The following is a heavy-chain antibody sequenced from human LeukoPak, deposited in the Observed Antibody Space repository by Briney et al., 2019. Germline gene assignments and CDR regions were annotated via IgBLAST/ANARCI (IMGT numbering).Heavy chain of an antibody. Sequence: GGSLRLSCAASGFTFSGYEMNWVRQAPGKGLEWVSYITSSGSTIYYADSVKGRFTISRDNSKNTLYLQMNSLRAEDTAVYYCARSNYYDSSGAFDYWGQGTLVTVSS. V-gene: IGHV3-48*03. CDR1: GFTFSGYE. CDR3: ARSNYYDSSGAFDY. CDR2: ITSSGSTI. J-gene: IGHJ4*02. D-gene: IGHD3-22*01.